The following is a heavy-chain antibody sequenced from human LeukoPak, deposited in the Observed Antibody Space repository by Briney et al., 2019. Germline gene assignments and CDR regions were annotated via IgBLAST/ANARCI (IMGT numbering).Heavy chain of an antibody. CDR3: ARDRDIVVVPAVRFDY. V-gene: IGHV4-38-2*02. CDR1: GYSISSGYS. CDR2: IYHSGST. J-gene: IGHJ4*02. Sequence: SETLSLTCVVSGYSISSGYSWGGIRQPPGKGLEWIGSIYHSGSTYYNPSLKSRVTISVDTSKNHFSLKLSSVTAADTAVYYCARDRDIVVVPAVRFDYWGQGTLVTVSS. D-gene: IGHD2-2*01.